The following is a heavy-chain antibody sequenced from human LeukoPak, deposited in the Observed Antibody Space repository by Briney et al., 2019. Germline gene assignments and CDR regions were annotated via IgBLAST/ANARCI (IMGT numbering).Heavy chain of an antibody. Sequence: ASVKVSCKASGYTFTSYDINWVRQATGQGLEWMGWMNPNSGNTGYAQKLQGRVTMTRNTSISTAYMELSSLRSEDTAVYYCARVGNKRITIFGVVTNDNWFDPWGQGTLVTVSS. CDR2: MNPNSGNT. CDR3: ARVGNKRITIFGVVTNDNWFDP. J-gene: IGHJ5*02. V-gene: IGHV1-8*01. D-gene: IGHD3-3*01. CDR1: GYTFTSYD.